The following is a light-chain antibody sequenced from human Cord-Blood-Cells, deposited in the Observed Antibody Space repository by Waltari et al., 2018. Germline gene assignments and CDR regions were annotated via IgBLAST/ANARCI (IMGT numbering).Light chain of an antibody. J-gene: IGKJ1*01. Sequence: DIQMTQSPSTLSASVGDRVTITCRASQSISSWLAWYQQKPGKAPKLLIYKASSLASGVPSRFSGSGSGTEFTLTISSLQPDDFATYYCQQYNSYSFGQGTKVEIK. CDR3: QQYNSYS. CDR1: QSISSW. CDR2: KAS. V-gene: IGKV1-5*03.